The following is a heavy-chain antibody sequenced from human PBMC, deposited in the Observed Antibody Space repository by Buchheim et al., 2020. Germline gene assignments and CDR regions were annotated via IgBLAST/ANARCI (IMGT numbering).Heavy chain of an antibody. Sequence: QVQLVQSGAEVKKPGASVKVSCKASGYTFTSYYMHWVRQAPGQGLEWMGIINPSGGSTSHAQKFQGRATMTSDTSTTPVYMELSSLRSEDTAVYYCARERARVNPWNYFDYWGQGTL. CDR3: ARERARVNPWNYFDY. CDR2: INPSGGST. D-gene: IGHD1-1*01. CDR1: GYTFTSYY. J-gene: IGHJ4*02. V-gene: IGHV1-46*03.